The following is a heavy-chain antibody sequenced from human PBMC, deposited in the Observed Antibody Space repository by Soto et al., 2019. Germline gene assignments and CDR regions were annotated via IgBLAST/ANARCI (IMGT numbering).Heavy chain of an antibody. CDR2: IKQDGREK. CDR3: ARHVGTYFAY. CDR1: GFTFSSYW. D-gene: IGHD1-1*01. V-gene: IGHV3-7*01. Sequence: GGSLRLSCAASGFTFSSYWMSWVRQAPGRGLEWVANIKQDGREKYYVDSVKGRFTISRDNAKNSLSLQMNSLRVEDTAVYYCARHVGTYFAYGGRGALVTVSS. J-gene: IGHJ4*02.